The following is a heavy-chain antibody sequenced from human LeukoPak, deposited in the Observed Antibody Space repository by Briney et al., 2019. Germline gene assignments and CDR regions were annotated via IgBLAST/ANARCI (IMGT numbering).Heavy chain of an antibody. CDR2: INIDGSDT. CDR3: ARGANHPDY. Sequence: PGGSLRLSCAASGFTFGIYWMHWVRLVPGKGLVWVSRINIDGSDTNYADSVEGRFTISRDNAKNTLYLQMNSLRAEDTAVYYCARGANHPDYWGQGTLVTVSS. D-gene: IGHD1-26*01. CDR1: GFTFGIYW. V-gene: IGHV3-74*01. J-gene: IGHJ4*02.